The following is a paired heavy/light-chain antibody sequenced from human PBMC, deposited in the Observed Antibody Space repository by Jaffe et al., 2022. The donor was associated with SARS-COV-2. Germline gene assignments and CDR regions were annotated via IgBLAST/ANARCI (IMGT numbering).Heavy chain of an antibody. D-gene: IGHD4-17*01. Sequence: EVQLVESGGGLVQPGGSLRLSCAASGFTFSSRSMNWVRQAPGKGLEWLSYISSTASTTYYADSVKGRFTVSRDNAKNSLYLQMNSLRAEDTAVYFCARAYDFYYFYMDVWGKGTTVTVSS. V-gene: IGHV3-48*01. CDR1: GFTFSSRS. CDR2: ISSTASTT. CDR3: ARAYDFYYFYMDV. J-gene: IGHJ6*03.
Light chain of an antibody. CDR1: QSVRSSY. Sequence: EIVLTQSPGTLSLSPGERATLSCRASQSVRSSYLAWYQQKPGQGPRLLIYDASSRATGIPDRFSGSGSGTDFTLTISRLEPEDFAVYYCQQYGSSLWTFGQGTKVEIK. V-gene: IGKV3-20*01. CDR2: DAS. CDR3: QQYGSSLWT. J-gene: IGKJ1*01.